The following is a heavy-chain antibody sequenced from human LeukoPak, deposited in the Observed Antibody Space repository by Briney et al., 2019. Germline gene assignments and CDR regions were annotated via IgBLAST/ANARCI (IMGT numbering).Heavy chain of an antibody. CDR1: GGSISSYY. J-gene: IGHJ4*02. D-gene: IGHD6-19*01. CDR2: IYYSGST. CDR3: ATGYSSGWYDY. V-gene: IGHV4-59*01. Sequence: SETLSLTCTVSGGSISSYYWSWIRQPPGKGLEWIGYIYYSGSTNYNPSLKSPVTISVDTSKDQFSLKLSSVTAADTAVYYCATGYSSGWYDYWGQGTLVTVSS.